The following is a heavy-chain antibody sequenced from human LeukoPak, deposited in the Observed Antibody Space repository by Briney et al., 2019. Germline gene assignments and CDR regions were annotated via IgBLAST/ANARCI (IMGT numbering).Heavy chain of an antibody. V-gene: IGHV4-34*01. J-gene: IGHJ4*02. CDR3: ARAPETYYLDY. Sequence: TSETLSLTCAVYGGSFSGYYWSWIRQPPGKGLEWIGEINHSGSTNYNPSLKSRVTISVDTSKNQFSLKLSSVTAADTAVYYCARAPETYYLDYWGQGTLVTVSS. D-gene: IGHD3-16*01. CDR2: INHSGST. CDR1: GGSFSGYY.